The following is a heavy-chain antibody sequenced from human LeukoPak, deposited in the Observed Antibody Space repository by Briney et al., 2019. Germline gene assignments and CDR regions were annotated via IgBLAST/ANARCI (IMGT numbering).Heavy chain of an antibody. D-gene: IGHD6-13*01. Sequence: SETLSLTCTVSGGSISSGGYYWSWIRQHPGKGLEWIGHIYYSGSTYYNPSLKSRVTISVDTSKNQFSLKLSSVTAADTAVYYCARGWSTGQIAAAGSDDAFDIWGQGTMVTVSS. CDR1: GGSISSGGYY. V-gene: IGHV4-31*03. CDR3: ARGWSTGQIAAAGSDDAFDI. CDR2: IYYSGST. J-gene: IGHJ3*02.